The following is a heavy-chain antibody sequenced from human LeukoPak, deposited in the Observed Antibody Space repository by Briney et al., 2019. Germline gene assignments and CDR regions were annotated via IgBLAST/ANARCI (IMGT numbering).Heavy chain of an antibody. Sequence: GGSLRLSCAASGFTFSSCGMSWVRQAPGKGLEWVSAISGSGGSTYYADSVKGRFTISRDNSKNTLYLQMNSLRAEDTAVYYCARHLSGITGYTYGRGIDYWGQGTLVTVSS. J-gene: IGHJ4*02. CDR2: ISGSGGST. D-gene: IGHD5-18*01. CDR1: GFTFSSCG. CDR3: ARHLSGITGYTYGRGIDY. V-gene: IGHV3-23*01.